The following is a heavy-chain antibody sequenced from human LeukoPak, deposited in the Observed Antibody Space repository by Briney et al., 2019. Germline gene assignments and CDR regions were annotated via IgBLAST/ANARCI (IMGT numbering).Heavy chain of an antibody. Sequence: PSETLSLTCTVSGGSISSSSYYWGWIRQPPGKGLEWIGSIYYSGSTYYNPSLKSRVTISVDTSKNQFSLKLSSVTAAHTAVYYCARSPTHGDYARWGQGTLVTVSS. D-gene: IGHD4-17*01. J-gene: IGHJ4*02. CDR3: ARSPTHGDYAR. CDR2: IYYSGST. V-gene: IGHV4-39*07. CDR1: GGSISSSSYY.